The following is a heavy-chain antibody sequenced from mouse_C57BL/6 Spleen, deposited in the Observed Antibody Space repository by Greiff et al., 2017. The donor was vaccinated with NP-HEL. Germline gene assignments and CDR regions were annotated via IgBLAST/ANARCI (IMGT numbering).Heavy chain of an antibody. D-gene: IGHD2-5*01. Sequence: VQLQQPGAELVKPGASVKLSCKASGYTFTSYWMQWVKQRPGQGLEWIGKIDPSDSYTNYNQKFKGKATLTVDTSSSTAYMQRSSLTSEDSAVYYCARSGYSNYGEAWFAYWGQGTLVTVSA. CDR1: GYTFTSYW. V-gene: IGHV1-50*01. J-gene: IGHJ3*01. CDR2: IDPSDSYT. CDR3: ARSGYSNYGEAWFAY.